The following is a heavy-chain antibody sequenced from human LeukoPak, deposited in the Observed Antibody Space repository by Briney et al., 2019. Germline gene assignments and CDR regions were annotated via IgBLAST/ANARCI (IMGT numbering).Heavy chain of an antibody. D-gene: IGHD6-13*01. CDR2: IIPIFGTA. V-gene: IGHV1-69*13. J-gene: IGHJ4*02. Sequence: AASVKVSCKASGGTFSSYAISWVRQAPGQGLEWMGGIIPIFGTANYAQKFQSRVTITADGSTSTAYMELSSLRSEDTAVYYCARTIAAAGTAREYWGQGTLVTVSS. CDR3: ARTIAAAGTAREY. CDR1: GGTFSSYA.